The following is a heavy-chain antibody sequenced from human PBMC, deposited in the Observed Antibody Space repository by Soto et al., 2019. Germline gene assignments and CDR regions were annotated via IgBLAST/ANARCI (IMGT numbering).Heavy chain of an antibody. V-gene: IGHV4-34*01. J-gene: IGHJ6*02. Sequence: QVQLQQWGAGLLKPSETLSLTCAVYGGSFSGYYWSWIRQPPGKGLEWIGEINHSGSTNYNPSLKSRVTISVDTSKNQFSLKLSSVTAADTAVYYCARVRVSSSVYYYYYGMDVWGQGTTVTVSS. CDR3: ARVRVSSSVYYYYYGMDV. CDR1: GGSFSGYY. CDR2: INHSGST. D-gene: IGHD6-6*01.